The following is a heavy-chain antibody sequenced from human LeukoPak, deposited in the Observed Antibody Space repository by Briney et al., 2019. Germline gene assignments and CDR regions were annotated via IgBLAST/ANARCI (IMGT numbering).Heavy chain of an antibody. CDR1: GFTFSSYE. J-gene: IGHJ4*02. CDR3: ARDSHLSYGSGSYYKGSHFDY. V-gene: IGHV3-48*03. CDR2: ISSSGSTI. Sequence: GGSLRLSCAASGFTFSSYEMNWVRQAPGKGLEWVSYISSSGSTIYYADSVKGRFTISRDNSKNTLYLQMNSLRAEDTAVYYCARDSHLSYGSGSYYKGSHFDYWGQGTLVTVSS. D-gene: IGHD3-10*01.